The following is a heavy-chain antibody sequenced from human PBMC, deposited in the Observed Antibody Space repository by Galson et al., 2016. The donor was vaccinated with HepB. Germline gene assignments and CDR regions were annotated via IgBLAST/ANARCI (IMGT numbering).Heavy chain of an antibody. CDR2: IFHRGST. CDR1: GYPISSDYY. Sequence: ETLSLTCSVSGYPISSDYYWGWIRQPPGKGLDWIGSIFHRGSTYYSPSVKSRVTMSADTSRNQFSLRLTSGTAADTAVYYCVRAGVSAAGSADYCGQGTLVTVSS. J-gene: IGHJ4*02. CDR3: VRAGVSAAGSADY. V-gene: IGHV4-38-2*02. D-gene: IGHD6-13*01.